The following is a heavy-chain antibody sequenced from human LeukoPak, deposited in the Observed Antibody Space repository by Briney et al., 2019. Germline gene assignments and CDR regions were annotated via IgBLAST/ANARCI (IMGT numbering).Heavy chain of an antibody. V-gene: IGHV1-46*01. J-gene: IGHJ4*02. CDR2: INPSGGST. CDR3: ARGRDITMIVDY. CDR1: GYTFTDNY. Sequence: ASVKVSCKASGYTFTDNYIHWVRQAPGQGLEWMGIINPSGGSTSYAQKFQGRVTMTRDTSTSTVYMELSSLRSEDTAVYYCARGRDITMIVDYWGQGTLVTVSS. D-gene: IGHD3-22*01.